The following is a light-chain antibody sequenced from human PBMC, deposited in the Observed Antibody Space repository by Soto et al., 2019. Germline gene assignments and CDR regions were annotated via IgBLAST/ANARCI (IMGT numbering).Light chain of an antibody. CDR1: QSVSSY. CDR3: QQRSNWPPT. CDR2: DAS. Sequence: EIVFTQSPATLPLSPGERATLSCRASQSVSSYLAWYQQKPGQAPRLLIYDASNRATGIPARFSGSGSGTDFTLTISSLEPEDFAVYYCQQRSNWPPTFGQGTKVDIK. J-gene: IGKJ1*01. V-gene: IGKV3-11*01.